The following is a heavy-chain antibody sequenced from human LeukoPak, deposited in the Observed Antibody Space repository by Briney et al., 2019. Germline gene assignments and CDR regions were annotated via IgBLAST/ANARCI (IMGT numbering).Heavy chain of an antibody. J-gene: IGHJ4*02. CDR3: ARVTGEDYGDYY. CDR2: INPNSGGT. Sequence: ASVKVSCKASGYTFTGYYMHWVRQAPGQGLEWMGRINPNSGGTNYAQKFQGRVTMTRDTSISTAYMELSRLRSDDTAVYYCARVTGEDYGDYYWGQGTLVTVSS. CDR1: GYTFTGYY. D-gene: IGHD4-17*01. V-gene: IGHV1-2*06.